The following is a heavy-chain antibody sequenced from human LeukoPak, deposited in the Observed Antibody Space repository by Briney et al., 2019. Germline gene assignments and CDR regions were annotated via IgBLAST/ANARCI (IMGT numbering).Heavy chain of an antibody. J-gene: IGHJ6*03. Sequence: GGSLRLSCAAPGFTLNGYWMHWVRQAPGKGLEWVANIKQDGSEKYYVHSVKGRFTISRDNAKNSLYLQMNSLRAEDTAVYYCARDHEQWLVLYYYYYMDVWGKGTTVTVSS. CDR1: GFTLNGYW. CDR3: ARDHEQWLVLYYYYYMDV. CDR2: IKQDGSEK. D-gene: IGHD6-19*01. V-gene: IGHV3-7*01.